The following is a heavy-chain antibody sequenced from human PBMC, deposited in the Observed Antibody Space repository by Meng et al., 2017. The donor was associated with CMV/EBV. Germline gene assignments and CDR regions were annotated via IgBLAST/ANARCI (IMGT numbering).Heavy chain of an antibody. Sequence: SETLSLTCTVSGGSISSGGYYWSWIRQHPGKGLEWIGYIYYSGSTNYNPSLKSRVTISVDTSKNQFSLKLSSVTAADTAVYYCARLALLSETYYYGSGSYAPPGMDVWGQGTTVTVSS. CDR1: GGSISSGGYY. V-gene: IGHV4-61*08. CDR3: ARLALLSETYYYGSGSYAPPGMDV. J-gene: IGHJ6*02. D-gene: IGHD3-10*01. CDR2: IYYSGST.